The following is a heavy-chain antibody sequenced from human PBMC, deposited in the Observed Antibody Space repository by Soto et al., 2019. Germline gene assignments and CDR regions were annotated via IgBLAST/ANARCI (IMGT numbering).Heavy chain of an antibody. V-gene: IGHV4-39*01. CDR1: GGSITSSSYH. J-gene: IGHJ4*02. CDR2: IYYSVTT. D-gene: IGHD1-26*01. CDR3: ARRKNIAGGDFDY. Sequence: QLQLQESGPGLVKPSETLSLTCTVSGGSITSSSYHWGWIRQPPGKGLESIGTIYYSVTTYYNPSLKSRVTISVDTSKNQFSLKLDSVTAADTAVYYCARRKNIAGGDFDYWGQGTLVTVSS.